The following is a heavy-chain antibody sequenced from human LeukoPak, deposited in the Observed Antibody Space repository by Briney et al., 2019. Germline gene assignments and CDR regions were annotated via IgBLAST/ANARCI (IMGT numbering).Heavy chain of an antibody. V-gene: IGHV1-69*05. J-gene: IGHJ4*02. Sequence: ASVKVSCKASGGTFSSYAISWVRQAPGQGLEWMGGIIPIFGTANYAQKFQGRVTITTDESTSTAYMELSSLRSEDTAVYYCARVGEYSSSSGPLFYWGQGTLVTVSS. D-gene: IGHD6-6*01. CDR2: IIPIFGTA. CDR1: GGTFSSYA. CDR3: ARVGEYSSSSGPLFY.